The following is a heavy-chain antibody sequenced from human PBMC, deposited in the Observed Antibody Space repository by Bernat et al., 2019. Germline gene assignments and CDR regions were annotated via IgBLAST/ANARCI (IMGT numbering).Heavy chain of an antibody. CDR2: ISGSGGST. J-gene: IGHJ4*02. Sequence: EVQLLESGGGLVQPGGSLRLSCAASGFTFSSYAMSWVRQAPGKGLKWISAISGSGGSTYYADSVKGRFTSSRDISKNTLYLQMNSLRAEDTAVYYCAKVMITFGGVIENFDYWGQGTLVTVSS. V-gene: IGHV3-23*01. CDR1: GFTFSSYA. D-gene: IGHD3-16*02. CDR3: AKVMITFGGVIENFDY.